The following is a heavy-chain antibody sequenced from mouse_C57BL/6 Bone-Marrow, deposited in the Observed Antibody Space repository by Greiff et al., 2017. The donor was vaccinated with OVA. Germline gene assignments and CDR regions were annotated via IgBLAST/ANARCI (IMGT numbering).Heavy chain of an antibody. D-gene: IGHD4-1*01. V-gene: IGHV1-26*01. CDR2: INPNNGGT. CDR1: GYTFTDYY. Sequence: EVQLQQSGPELVKPGASVKISCKASGYTFTDYYMNWVKQSHGKGLEWIGDINPNNGGTSYNQKFKGKATLTVDKSSSTAYMELRSLTSEDSAVYYCADWAWFAYWGQGTLVTVSA. CDR3: ADWAWFAY. J-gene: IGHJ3*01.